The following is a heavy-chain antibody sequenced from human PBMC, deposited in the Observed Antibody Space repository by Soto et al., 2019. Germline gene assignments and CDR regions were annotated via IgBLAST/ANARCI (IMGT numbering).Heavy chain of an antibody. CDR2: ISYDGTDN. Sequence: QVHLVESGGGVVQPGRSLTISCVGSGFAFSTYGMHWVRQAPAKGLEWVALISYDGTDNYYADSVKGRFSISRDNSKQSLSLQMDILRPDDTSVYYFAKDFGAWSDSWGQGTLVNVSS. J-gene: IGHJ5*02. CDR3: AKDFGAWSDS. CDR1: GFAFSTYG. D-gene: IGHD6-19*01. V-gene: IGHV3-30*18.